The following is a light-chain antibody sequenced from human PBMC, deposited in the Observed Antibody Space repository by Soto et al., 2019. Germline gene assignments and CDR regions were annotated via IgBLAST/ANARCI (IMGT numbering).Light chain of an antibody. J-gene: IGLJ3*02. V-gene: IGLV2-14*03. Sequence: QSALTQPASVSGSPGQSIAISCTGTSSDVGGYNYVSWYQHHPGKAPKLMIYDVSNRPSGVSDRFSGSKSGNTASLTISGLQAEDEADYYCSSYTSNSTGVFGGGTKVTVL. CDR1: SSDVGGYNY. CDR3: SSYTSNSTGV. CDR2: DVS.